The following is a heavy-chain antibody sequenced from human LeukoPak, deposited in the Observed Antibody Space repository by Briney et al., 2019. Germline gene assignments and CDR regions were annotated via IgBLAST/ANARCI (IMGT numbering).Heavy chain of an antibody. CDR3: ARDGQYCSGGSCYSVYNWFDP. D-gene: IGHD2-15*01. J-gene: IGHJ5*02. CDR1: GYTFTSYY. Sequence: ASVKVSCKASGYTFTSYYMHWVRQAPGQGLEWMGIINPSGGSTSYAQKFQGRVTMTRDTSTSKVYMELSSLRSEDTAVYYCARDGQYCSGGSCYSVYNWFDPWGQGTLVTVSS. CDR2: INPSGGST. V-gene: IGHV1-46*01.